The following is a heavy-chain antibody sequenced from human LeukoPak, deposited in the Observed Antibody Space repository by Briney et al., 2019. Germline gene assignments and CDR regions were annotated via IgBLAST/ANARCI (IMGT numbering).Heavy chain of an antibody. V-gene: IGHV3-74*01. J-gene: IGHJ4*02. D-gene: IGHD2-2*01. Sequence: GGSMRLSCAASGFTFSSYWMHWVRQAPGKGLVWVSRINSVGSSTSYADSVKGLFTISRDNAKNTLYLQMNSLRAEDTAVYYCARGRCSSTSCFPDYWGQGTLVTVSS. CDR1: GFTFSSYW. CDR3: ARGRCSSTSCFPDY. CDR2: INSVGSST.